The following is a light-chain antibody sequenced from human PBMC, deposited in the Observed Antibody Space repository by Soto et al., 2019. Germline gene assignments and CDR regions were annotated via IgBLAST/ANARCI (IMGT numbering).Light chain of an antibody. CDR1: QSISSW. CDR3: QQYNSYQFT. V-gene: IGKV1-5*01. Sequence: DIQMTQSPSTLSASVGDRVTITCRASQSISSWLAWYQQKPGKAPKLLIYDASSLESEVPSRFSGSGSGTEFTLTISSLQPDDFATYYCQQYNSYQFTFGPGTKVDIK. J-gene: IGKJ3*01. CDR2: DAS.